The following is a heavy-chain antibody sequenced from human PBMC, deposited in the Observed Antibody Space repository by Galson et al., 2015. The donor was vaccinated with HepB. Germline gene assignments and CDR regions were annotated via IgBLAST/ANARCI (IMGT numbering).Heavy chain of an antibody. D-gene: IGHD3-3*01. CDR3: ARDANDFWSVWYGMDV. J-gene: IGHJ6*02. CDR1: GYTFTSYG. Sequence: SVKVSCKASGYTFTSYGISWVRQAPGQGLEWMGWISAYNGNTNYAQKLQGRVTMTTDTSTSTAYMELRSLRSDDTAVYYCARDANDFWSVWYGMDVWGQGTTVTVSS. CDR2: ISAYNGNT. V-gene: IGHV1-18*04.